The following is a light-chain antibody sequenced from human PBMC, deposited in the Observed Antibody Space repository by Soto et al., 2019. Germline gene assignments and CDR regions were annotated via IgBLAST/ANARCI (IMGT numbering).Light chain of an antibody. CDR1: QSISSTY. V-gene: IGKV3-20*01. CDR2: GTS. CDR3: QQYGSSLWT. Sequence: VLTQSPGTLPLSPGETATLSCRASQSISSTYLAWYQQKPGQAHRLLIYGTSNRATGIPDRFSGGGSGTDFTLTISRLEPEDFAVYFCQQYGSSLWTFGQGTKVDIK. J-gene: IGKJ1*01.